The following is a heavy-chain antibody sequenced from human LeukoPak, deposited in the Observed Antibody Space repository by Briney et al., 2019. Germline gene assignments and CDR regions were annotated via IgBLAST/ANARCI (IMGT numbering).Heavy chain of an antibody. D-gene: IGHD2-21*02. Sequence: SETLSLTCTVSGASISSYHWSWIRQPPGKGLEWIGYIYYSGSTNYNPSLKSRVTISVDTSKNHFSLKLSSVTAADTAVYYCARLRGVDYSSYNWFDPWGQGTLVTVSS. J-gene: IGHJ5*02. CDR1: GASISSYH. CDR3: ARLRGVDYSSYNWFDP. CDR2: IYYSGST. V-gene: IGHV4-59*01.